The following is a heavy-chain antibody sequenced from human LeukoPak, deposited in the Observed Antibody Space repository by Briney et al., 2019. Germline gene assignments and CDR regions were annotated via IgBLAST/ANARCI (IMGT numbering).Heavy chain of an antibody. D-gene: IGHD7-27*01. CDR2: ISWNSGSI. J-gene: IGHJ4*02. V-gene: IGHV3-9*01. Sequence: PGRSLRLSCAASGFTFDDYAMHWVRQAPGKGLEWVSGISWNSGSIGYADSVKGRFTISRDNAKNSLYLQMNSLRAEDTAVYYCARGATGDRLGYWGQGTLVTVSS. CDR1: GFTFDDYA. CDR3: ARGATGDRLGY.